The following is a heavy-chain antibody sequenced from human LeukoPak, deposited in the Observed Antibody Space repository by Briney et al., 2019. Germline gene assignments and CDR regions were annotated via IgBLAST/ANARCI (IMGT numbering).Heavy chain of an antibody. CDR1: GFTFSSFA. Sequence: GGSLRLSCAASGFTFSSFAMSWVRQPPGKGLEWVSGLSGSGGGTYYANSVKGRFTISRDNSKNTLYLQMNSLRAEDTAVYYCAKTTGWYGYFDSWGQGTLVTVSS. D-gene: IGHD6-19*01. J-gene: IGHJ4*02. V-gene: IGHV3-23*01. CDR2: LSGSGGGT. CDR3: AKTTGWYGYFDS.